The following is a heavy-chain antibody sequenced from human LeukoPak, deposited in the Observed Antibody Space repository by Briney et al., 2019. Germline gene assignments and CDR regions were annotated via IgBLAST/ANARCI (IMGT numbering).Heavy chain of an antibody. J-gene: IGHJ6*02. V-gene: IGHV4-59*12. Sequence: SETLSLTCTVSGGSISSYYWSWIRQPPGKGLEWIGYIYYSGSTNYNPSLKSRVTISVDTSKNQFSLKLSSVPAADTAVYYCARMRLVNYYYYYGMDVWGQGTTVTVSS. CDR3: ARMRLVNYYYYYGMDV. CDR2: IYYSGST. D-gene: IGHD6-19*01. CDR1: GGSISSYY.